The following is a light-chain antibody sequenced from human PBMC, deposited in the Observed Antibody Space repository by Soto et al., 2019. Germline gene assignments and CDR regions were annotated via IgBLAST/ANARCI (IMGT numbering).Light chain of an antibody. CDR1: SSDVGAYNY. V-gene: IGLV2-8*01. CDR3: SSYAGSNNLNV. J-gene: IGLJ1*01. CDR2: EVT. Sequence: QSALTQPPSASGSPGQSVTISCTGTSSDVGAYNYVSWFQQHPGKAPKLMIYEVTKRPSGVPDRFFGSKSGNTASLTVSGLQAEVEADYYCSSYAGSNNLNVFGTGTKVTVL.